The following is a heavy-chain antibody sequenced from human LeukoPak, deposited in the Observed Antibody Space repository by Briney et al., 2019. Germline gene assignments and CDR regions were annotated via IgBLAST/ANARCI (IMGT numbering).Heavy chain of an antibody. J-gene: IGHJ4*02. D-gene: IGHD3-3*02. V-gene: IGHV3-23*01. Sequence: RWSLRLSCAASGFTFSSDAMSWVRQAPGKGLEWVSAISGSGGSTYYADSVKGRFTISRDNSKNTLYLQMNSLRAEDTAVYYCAKDKHLVPYYWGQGTLATVSS. CDR1: GFTFSSDA. CDR3: AKDKHLVPYY. CDR2: ISGSGGST.